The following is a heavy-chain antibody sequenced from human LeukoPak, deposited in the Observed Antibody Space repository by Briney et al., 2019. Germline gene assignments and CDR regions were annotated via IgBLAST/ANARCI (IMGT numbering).Heavy chain of an antibody. CDR1: GDSVSSNSAA. D-gene: IGHD2-15*01. CDR2: TYYRSKWYN. V-gene: IGHV6-1*01. Sequence: SQTLPLTCGISGDSVSSNSAAWNWIRQSPSRGLEWLGRTYYRSKWYNEYAGSVKSRISINPDTPTNQFSLQLNSVTPEDTAVYYCAREILEGYCSGGSCYSHWGQGTLVTVSS. J-gene: IGHJ4*02. CDR3: AREILEGYCSGGSCYSH.